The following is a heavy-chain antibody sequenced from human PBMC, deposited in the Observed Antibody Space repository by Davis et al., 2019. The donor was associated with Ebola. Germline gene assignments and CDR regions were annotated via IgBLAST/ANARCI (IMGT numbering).Heavy chain of an antibody. CDR1: GFTFSSYS. V-gene: IGHV3-21*01. D-gene: IGHD6-13*01. CDR2: ISSSSSYI. J-gene: IGHJ4*02. CDR3: ARDGGSSWGGLVY. Sequence: GESLKISCAASGFTFSSYSMNWVRQAPGKGLEWVSSISSSSSYIYYADSVKGRFTISRDNAKNSLYLQMNSLRAEDTAVYYCARDGGSSWGGLVYWGQGTLVTVSS.